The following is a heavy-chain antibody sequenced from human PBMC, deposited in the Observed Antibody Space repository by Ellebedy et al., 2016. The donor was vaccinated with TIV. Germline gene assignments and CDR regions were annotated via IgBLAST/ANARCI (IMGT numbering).Heavy chain of an antibody. D-gene: IGHD4-23*01. J-gene: IGHJ4*02. Sequence: MPGGSLRLSCTVSGDSISGYYWSRIRQPPGKGLEWIGYIYSSGSGEYNPSLKSRVTMSVDTSKSQFSLRLNSVTAADTAVYYCARDGAGRWDYWGPGTLVTVSS. CDR3: ARDGAGRWDY. V-gene: IGHV4-4*08. CDR1: GDSISGYY. CDR2: IYSSGSG.